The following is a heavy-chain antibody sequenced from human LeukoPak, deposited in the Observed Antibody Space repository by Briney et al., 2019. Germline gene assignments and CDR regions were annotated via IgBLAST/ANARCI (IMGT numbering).Heavy chain of an antibody. V-gene: IGHV3-15*01. Sequence: PGGSRRLSCAASGFTPTDAWVSWVRQPPGKGLEWVGHLKSKTDGGTTDYAAPVKGRFTISRDGSKNTLYLQMNSMKTEDTAVYYCTKFFLGRRDYVWESYRYLAFDIWGHGTMVTVSS. CDR2: LKSKTDGGTT. D-gene: IGHD3-16*02. CDR3: TKFFLGRRDYVWESYRYLAFDI. CDR1: GFTPTDAW. J-gene: IGHJ3*02.